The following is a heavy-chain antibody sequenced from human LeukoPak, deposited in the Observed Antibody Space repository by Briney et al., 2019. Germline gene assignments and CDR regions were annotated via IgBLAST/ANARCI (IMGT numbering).Heavy chain of an antibody. Sequence: ASVKVSCKASGGTFSSYAISWVRQAPGQGLEWMGGIIPIFGTASYAQRFQGRVTITADESTSTAYMELSSLRSEDTAVYYCAKDSGSYLRGGDYWGQGTLVTVSS. CDR2: IIPIFGTA. CDR3: AKDSGSYLRGGDY. CDR1: GGTFSSYA. D-gene: IGHD1-26*01. V-gene: IGHV1-69*13. J-gene: IGHJ4*02.